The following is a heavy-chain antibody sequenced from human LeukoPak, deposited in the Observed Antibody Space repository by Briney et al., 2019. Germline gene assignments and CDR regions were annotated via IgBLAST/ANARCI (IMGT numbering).Heavy chain of an antibody. Sequence: GGSLRLSCTASGFTINNYMSWVRQAPGKGLEWVSIIYSDRSTYYPESVKGRFTISRDDSKNTLLLQMDSLRVEDTAIYYCARDSAFSSYSNWGQGALVTVSS. CDR3: ARDSAFSSYSN. CDR2: IYSDRST. V-gene: IGHV3-53*01. CDR1: GFTINNY. J-gene: IGHJ1*01. D-gene: IGHD2-15*01.